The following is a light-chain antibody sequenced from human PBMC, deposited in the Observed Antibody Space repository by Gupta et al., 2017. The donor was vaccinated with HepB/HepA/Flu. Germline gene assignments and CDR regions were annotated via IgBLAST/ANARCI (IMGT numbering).Light chain of an antibody. J-gene: IGKJ4*01. CDR2: GAS. Sequence: EIVFTPSPATLSVSPGEGATLSCRASQSVSSNLDWHKKKPGQAPRLLMSGASSRATGIKVKFSGSGGGTEVTLTISSRKSEDLAVKNCHHEEKGPPPSTFGGGTKEEIK. CDR3: HHEEKGPPPST. CDR1: QSVSSN. V-gene: IGKV3-15*01.